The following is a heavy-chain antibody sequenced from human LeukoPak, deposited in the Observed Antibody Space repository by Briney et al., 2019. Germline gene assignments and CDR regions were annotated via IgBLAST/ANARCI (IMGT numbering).Heavy chain of an antibody. CDR3: AREGSLWIQLWLWPDYYYYGMDV. Sequence: ASVKVSCKASGYTFTSYYMHWVRQAPGQGLEWMGIINPSGGSTSYAQKFQGRVTMTRDTSTSTVYMELSSLRSEDTAVYYCAREGSLWIQLWLWPDYYYYGMDVWGQGTTVTVSS. CDR2: INPSGGST. CDR1: GYTFTSYY. J-gene: IGHJ6*02. D-gene: IGHD5-18*01. V-gene: IGHV1-46*01.